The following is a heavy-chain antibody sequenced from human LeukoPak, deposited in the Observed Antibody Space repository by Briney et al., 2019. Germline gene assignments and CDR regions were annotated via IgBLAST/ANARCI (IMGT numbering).Heavy chain of an antibody. J-gene: IGHJ6*02. D-gene: IGHD3-22*01. CDR1: GGSISSYY. Sequence: SETLSLTCTVAGGSISSYYWSWIRQPPRKGLEWIGYIYYSGSTNYNPSLKCRVTISVDTSKNQFSLNLSSVTAADTAVYYCARDYAYDSSGYYYYGMDVWGQGTTVTVSS. V-gene: IGHV4-59*01. CDR2: IYYSGST. CDR3: ARDYAYDSSGYYYYGMDV.